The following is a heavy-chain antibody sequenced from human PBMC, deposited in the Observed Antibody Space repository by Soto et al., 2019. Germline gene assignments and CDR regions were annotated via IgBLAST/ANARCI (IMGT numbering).Heavy chain of an antibody. CDR1: GGSFSGYY. D-gene: IGHD3-3*01. V-gene: IGHV4-34*01. Sequence: PSETLSLTCAVYGGSFSGYYWSWIRQPPGKGLEWIGEINHSGSTNYNPSLKSRVTISVDTSKNQFSLKLSSVTAADTAVYYCASQKGGMEWLLIFFFWGQGTLVTVSS. CDR3: ASQKGGMEWLLIFFF. J-gene: IGHJ4*02. CDR2: INHSGST.